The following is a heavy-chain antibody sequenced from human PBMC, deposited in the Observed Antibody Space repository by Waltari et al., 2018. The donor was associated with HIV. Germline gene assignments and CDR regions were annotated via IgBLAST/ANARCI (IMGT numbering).Heavy chain of an antibody. D-gene: IGHD2-21*01. CDR2: ISGSGGST. Sequence: EVQLLESGGGLVQPGGSLRLSCAASGFTFSSYAMCWVRQAPGKGLEWVLFISGSGGSTYYADSVKGRFTISRDNSKNTLYLQMNSLRAEDTAVYYCAKDNRDPLGTLWYWGQGTLVTVSS. CDR3: AKDNRDPLGTLWY. J-gene: IGHJ4*02. V-gene: IGHV3-23*01. CDR1: GFTFSSYA.